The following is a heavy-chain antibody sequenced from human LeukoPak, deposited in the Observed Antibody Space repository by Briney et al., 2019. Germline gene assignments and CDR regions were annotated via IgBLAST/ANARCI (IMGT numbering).Heavy chain of an antibody. J-gene: IGHJ4*02. D-gene: IGHD3-10*01. V-gene: IGHV3-9*01. CDR2: ISWNSGSI. CDR3: AGGLLWFGE. Sequence: PGGSLRLSCAASGFTFDDYAMHWVRHAPGKGLEWVSGISWNSGSIGYADSVKGRFTISRDNTKNTLYLQMNSLRAEDSAVYFCAGGLLWFGEGGPGALVAASS. CDR1: GFTFDDYA.